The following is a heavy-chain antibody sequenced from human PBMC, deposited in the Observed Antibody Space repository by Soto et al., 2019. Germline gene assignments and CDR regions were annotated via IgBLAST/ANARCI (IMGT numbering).Heavy chain of an antibody. CDR2: IDSDGTST. D-gene: IGHD2-15*01. CDR3: VRDTPHYGMDI. V-gene: IGHV3-74*01. Sequence: EVQLVESAGGLIQPGGSLRLSCAASGFTFSNYWMHWVRRAPGKGLVWVSHIDSDGTSTTYADSVKGRFTISRDNARNTLYLQMNSLRAEDTAVYYCVRDTPHYGMDIWGQGTTVTVSS. CDR1: GFTFSNYW. J-gene: IGHJ6*02.